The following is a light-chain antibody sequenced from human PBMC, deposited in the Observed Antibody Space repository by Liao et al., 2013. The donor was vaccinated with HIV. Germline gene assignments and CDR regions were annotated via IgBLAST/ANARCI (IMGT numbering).Light chain of an antibody. J-gene: IGLJ3*02. CDR2: EDT. CDR3: QAWDSSTGV. CDR1: KLGDKY. V-gene: IGLV3-1*01. Sequence: SYKLTQPPSVSVSPGQTATITCSGEKLGDKYASWYQQRPGQSPVLVIYEDTKRPSGIPERFSGSNSWHTATLTISGTQALDEADYYCQAWDSSTGVFGGGTKLTVL.